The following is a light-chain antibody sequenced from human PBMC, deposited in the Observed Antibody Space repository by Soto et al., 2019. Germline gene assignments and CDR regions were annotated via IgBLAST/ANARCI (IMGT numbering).Light chain of an antibody. J-gene: IGLJ1*01. CDR3: SSYTSGVTYV. CDR1: SSDVGGYNY. Sequence: QSVLTQPASVSGSPGQSITISCTGTSSDVGGYNYVSWYQQHPGKAPKLMIYEVINRPSGVSDRFSGSKSGNTASLIISGLQAEDEADYYCSSYTSGVTYVFGTGTKLTVL. CDR2: EVI. V-gene: IGLV2-14*01.